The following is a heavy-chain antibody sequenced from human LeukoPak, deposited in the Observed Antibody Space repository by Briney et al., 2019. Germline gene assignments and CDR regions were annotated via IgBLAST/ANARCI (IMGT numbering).Heavy chain of an antibody. Sequence: SETLSLTCTVSGDSISSSSYYWEWIRQTPGKGLEWIGSNSGSTYYNPSLKSRVTISVDTSKNQFSLKLSSVTAADTAVYYCARGGRHYGDYGGWFDPWGQGTLVTVSS. D-gene: IGHD4-17*01. J-gene: IGHJ5*02. V-gene: IGHV4-39*01. CDR2: NSGST. CDR1: GDSISSSSYY. CDR3: ARGGRHYGDYGGWFDP.